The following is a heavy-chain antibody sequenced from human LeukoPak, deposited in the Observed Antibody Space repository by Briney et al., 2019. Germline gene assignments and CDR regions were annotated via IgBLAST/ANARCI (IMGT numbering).Heavy chain of an antibody. V-gene: IGHV3-9*01. CDR1: GFTFDDYA. J-gene: IGHJ4*02. CDR3: GKDMGDSAGNYFDY. Sequence: GGSLRLSCAASGFTFDDYAMHWVRQAPGKGLEWVSGISWNGGSIGYADSVKGRFTISRDNSKNTLYLQMNRLRAEDTALYYCGKDMGDSAGNYFDYWGQGTLVTVSS. CDR2: ISWNGGSI. D-gene: IGHD4-23*01.